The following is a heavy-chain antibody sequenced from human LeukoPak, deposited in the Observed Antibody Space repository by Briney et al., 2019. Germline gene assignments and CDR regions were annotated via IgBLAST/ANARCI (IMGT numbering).Heavy chain of an antibody. CDR3: AREGSSSWYVPFGY. J-gene: IGHJ4*02. CDR1: GGTFSSYA. V-gene: IGHV1-69*05. D-gene: IGHD6-13*01. Sequence: SVKVSCKASGGTFSSYAISWVRQAPGQGLEWMGRIIPFFGTANYAQKFQGRVTITTDESTSTAYMELSSLRSEDTAVYYCAREGSSSWYVPFGYWGQGTLVTVSS. CDR2: IIPFFGTA.